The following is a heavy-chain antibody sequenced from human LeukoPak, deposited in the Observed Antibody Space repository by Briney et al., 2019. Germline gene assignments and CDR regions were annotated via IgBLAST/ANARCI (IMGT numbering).Heavy chain of an antibody. Sequence: GGSLRLSCVGPGFTFSLYGMHWVRQAAGKGLEWVAFIRHDGSNEYYADSVKGRFTVSRDNSKNTLFLQMNSLRVEEMAVYYCAKEVHPYDSGTYYFDYWGRGTLVTVSS. J-gene: IGHJ4*02. D-gene: IGHD3-10*01. V-gene: IGHV3-30*02. CDR1: GFTFSLYG. CDR3: AKEVHPYDSGTYYFDY. CDR2: IRHDGSNE.